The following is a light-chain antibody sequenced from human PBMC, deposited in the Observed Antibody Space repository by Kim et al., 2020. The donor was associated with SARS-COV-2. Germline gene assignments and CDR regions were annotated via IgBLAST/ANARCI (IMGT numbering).Light chain of an antibody. CDR2: DAS. CDR1: QRVSSY. V-gene: IGKV3-11*01. Sequence: SPGERATRSCRASQRVSSYLAWYQQKPGQAPRLLIYDASNSATGIPARFSGSGSGTDFTLTISSLEPEDFAVYYCQQRSNWPPLYTFGQGTKLEI. J-gene: IGKJ2*01. CDR3: QQRSNWPPLYT.